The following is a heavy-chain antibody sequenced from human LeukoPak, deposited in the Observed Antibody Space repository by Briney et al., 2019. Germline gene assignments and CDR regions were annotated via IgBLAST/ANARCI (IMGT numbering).Heavy chain of an antibody. V-gene: IGHV3-23*01. J-gene: IGHJ4*02. D-gene: IGHD6-6*01. CDR2: ISGSGGST. CDR1: GFTFSSYA. Sequence: GGSLRLSCAASGFTFSSYAMSWVRQAPGKGLEWVSAISGSGGSTYYADSVKGRFTISRDNSKNTLYLQMNSLRAEDTAVYYCAKILEYSSSSGLDYWGQGTLVTVSS. CDR3: AKILEYSSSSGLDY.